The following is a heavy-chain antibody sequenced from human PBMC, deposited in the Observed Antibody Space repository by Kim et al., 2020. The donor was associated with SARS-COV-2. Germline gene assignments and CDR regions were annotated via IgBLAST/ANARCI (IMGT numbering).Heavy chain of an antibody. CDR2: T. D-gene: IGHD6-19*01. CDR3: AAPSSGWEFDC. Sequence: TIHATKLQGRVTRTEDTTTDAAYMELSSLRSEDTAVYYCAAPSSGWEFDCWGQGTLVTVSS. V-gene: IGHV1-24*01. J-gene: IGHJ4*02.